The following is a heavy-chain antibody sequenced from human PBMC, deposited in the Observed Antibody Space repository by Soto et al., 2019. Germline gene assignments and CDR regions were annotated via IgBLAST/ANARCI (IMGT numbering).Heavy chain of an antibody. CDR1: GGSIYTYY. V-gene: IGHV4-59*08. CDR2: ISDGGST. D-gene: IGHD3-22*01. Sequence: SETLSLTCNVSGGSIYTYYWNWIRQSPGKGLEWIGYISDGGSTNYNPSLKSRVTISVDTSKKQVSLKLSSVTAADTAVYYCARQITMIVVVITHDAFDIWGRGTMVTVSS. J-gene: IGHJ3*02. CDR3: ARQITMIVVVITHDAFDI.